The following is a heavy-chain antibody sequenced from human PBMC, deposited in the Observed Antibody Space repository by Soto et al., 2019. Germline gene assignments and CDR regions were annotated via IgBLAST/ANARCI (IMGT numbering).Heavy chain of an antibody. J-gene: IGHJ4*02. CDR3: ARARVGTLNVFDY. D-gene: IGHD1-1*01. CDR1: GYAFTDSF. V-gene: IGHV1-46*01. Sequence: QVQLVQSGAEVKTPGASVTVSCTTSGYAFTDSFIHWLRQAPGHGLEWMGMINPLRGRVTYAQTFQGRVTMTKYTSANTVYLELNSLVPEQTGVYYWARARVGTLNVFDYWGQGTLVSVSS. CDR2: INPLRGRV.